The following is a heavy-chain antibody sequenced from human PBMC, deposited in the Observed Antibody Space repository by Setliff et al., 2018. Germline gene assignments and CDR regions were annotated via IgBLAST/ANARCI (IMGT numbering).Heavy chain of an antibody. CDR2: INQSGNT. J-gene: IGHJ4*02. D-gene: IGHD3-3*01. Sequence: SETLSLTCTVYGGSFSDYYWGWIRQSPGKRPEWIAEINQSGNTNYNPSLNSRVSVSVDTPTNQFSLKVFSVTAADTAVYYCRFWSSYYKNDYWAQGTLVTAPQ. CDR3: RFWSSYYKNDY. CDR1: GGSFSDYY. V-gene: IGHV4-34*01.